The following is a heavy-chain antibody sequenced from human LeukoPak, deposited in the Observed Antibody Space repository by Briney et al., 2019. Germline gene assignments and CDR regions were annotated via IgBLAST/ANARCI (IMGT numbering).Heavy chain of an antibody. J-gene: IGHJ5*02. V-gene: IGHV4-59*01. CDR3: ATSPRRALANWFDP. CDR2: IYYSGST. CDR1: GDSISSYY. Sequence: SETLSLTCTVSGDSISSYYWSWIRQPPGKGLEWIGYIYYSGSTNYNPSLKSRVTISVDTSKNQFSLKLSSVTAADTAVYYCATSPRRALANWFDPWGQGTLVTVSS. D-gene: IGHD3-3*02.